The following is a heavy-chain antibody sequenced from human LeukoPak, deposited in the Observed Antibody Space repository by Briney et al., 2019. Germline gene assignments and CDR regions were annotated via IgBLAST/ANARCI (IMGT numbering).Heavy chain of an antibody. D-gene: IGHD6-13*01. V-gene: IGHV4-4*07. J-gene: IGHJ1*01. Sequence: PSETLSLTCTVSGGSISSYYWRWLRQPAGKGLEWIGRIYTSGSTNYNPSLKSRVTISVDKSKNQFSLKLSSVTAADTAVYYCAREGIAASRYFQHWGQGTLVTVSS. CDR2: IYTSGST. CDR3: AREGIAASRYFQH. CDR1: GGSISSYY.